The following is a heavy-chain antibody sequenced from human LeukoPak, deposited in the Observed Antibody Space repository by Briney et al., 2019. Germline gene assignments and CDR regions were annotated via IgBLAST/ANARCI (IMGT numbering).Heavy chain of an antibody. CDR1: GFTFSTNS. CDR2: ISHSSSYI. D-gene: IGHD5-12*01. Sequence: GGSLRLSCAASGFTFSTNSMNWVRQAPGKGLEWVSSISHSSSYIYCADSVKGRFTISRDNAKNSLYLQMNSLRPEDTAVYYCARDGAGRYSPSAAHIDYWGQGTLVTVSS. V-gene: IGHV3-21*01. CDR3: ARDGAGRYSPSAAHIDY. J-gene: IGHJ4*02.